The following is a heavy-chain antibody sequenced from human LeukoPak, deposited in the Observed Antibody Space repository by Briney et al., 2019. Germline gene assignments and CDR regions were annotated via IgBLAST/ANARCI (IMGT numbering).Heavy chain of an antibody. CDR1: GDSISTAY. Sequence: SETLSLICSVSGDSISTAYWSWIRQSPEKGLEWIGYIYKIGNTDYNPSLKSGGTILLDTSKNQLSLSLKSMTAADTAVYYCAGRGQRYFRDWGQGTLVTVSS. D-gene: IGHD3-9*01. CDR3: AGRGQRYFRD. CDR2: IYKIGNT. J-gene: IGHJ1*01. V-gene: IGHV4-59*08.